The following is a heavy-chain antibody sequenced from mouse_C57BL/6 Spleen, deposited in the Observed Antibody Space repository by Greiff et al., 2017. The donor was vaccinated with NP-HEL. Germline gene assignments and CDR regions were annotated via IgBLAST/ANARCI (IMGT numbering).Heavy chain of an antibody. V-gene: IGHV1-55*01. CDR1: GYTFTSYW. J-gene: IGHJ2*01. CDR2: IYPGSGST. D-gene: IGHD4-1*01. Sequence: QVQLKQSGAELVKPGASVKMSCKASGYTFTSYWITWVKQRPGQGLEWIGDIYPGSGSTNYNEKFKSKATLTVDTSSSTAYMQLSSLTSEDSAVYYCARGGLAGRMDYWGQGTTLTVSS. CDR3: ARGGLAGRMDY.